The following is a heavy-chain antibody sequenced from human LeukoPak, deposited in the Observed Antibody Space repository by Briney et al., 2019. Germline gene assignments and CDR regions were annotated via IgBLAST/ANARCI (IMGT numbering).Heavy chain of an antibody. CDR1: GGSISSYY. CDR3: ARRARMTTVATWDY. CDR2: IYYSGST. J-gene: IGHJ4*02. D-gene: IGHD4-4*01. Sequence: PSETLSLTCTVSGGSISSYYWSWIRQPPGKGLEWIGYIYYSGSTNYNPSLKSRVTISVDTSKNQFSLKLSSVTAADTAVYYCARRARMTTVATWDYWGQGTLVTVSS. V-gene: IGHV4-59*08.